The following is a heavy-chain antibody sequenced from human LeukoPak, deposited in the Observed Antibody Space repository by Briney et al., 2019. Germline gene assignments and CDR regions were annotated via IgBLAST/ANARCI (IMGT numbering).Heavy chain of an antibody. J-gene: IGHJ4*02. CDR1: GGSISSYY. V-gene: IGHV4-4*07. D-gene: IGHD5-18*01. Sequence: PSETLSLTCTVSGGSISSYYWSWIRQPAGKGLEWIGRIYTSGSTNYNPSLKSRVTISVDTSKNQFSLKLSSVTAADTAVYYCARGGSRASWIQLSSSRLDYWGQGTLVTVSS. CDR3: ARGGSRASWIQLSSSRLDY. CDR2: IYTSGST.